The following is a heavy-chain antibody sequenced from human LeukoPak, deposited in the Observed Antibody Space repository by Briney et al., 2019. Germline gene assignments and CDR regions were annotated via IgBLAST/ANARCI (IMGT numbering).Heavy chain of an antibody. D-gene: IGHD6-13*01. CDR3: ASSPIAAAGRLFDY. CDR1: GFTFSNAW. Sequence: PGGSLRLSCAASGFTFSNAWMSWVRQAPGKGLEMVSYISSSSSYTNYADSVKGRFTISRDNAKNSLYLQMNSLRAEDTAVYYCASSPIAAAGRLFDYWGQGTLVTVSS. CDR2: ISSSSSYT. J-gene: IGHJ4*02. V-gene: IGHV3-11*03.